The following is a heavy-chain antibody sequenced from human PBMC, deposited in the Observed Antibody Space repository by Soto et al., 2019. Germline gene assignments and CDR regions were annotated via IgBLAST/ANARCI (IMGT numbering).Heavy chain of an antibody. V-gene: IGHV3-33*06. Sequence: GGSLRLSCAASGFTFSSYGMHWVRQAPGKGLEWVAVIWYDGSNKYYADSVKGRFTISRDNSKNTLYLQMNSLRAEDTAVYYCAKRDVQSTMVRGVSQPNQYYFEYWGQGTLVTVSS. D-gene: IGHD3-10*01. CDR3: AKRDVQSTMVRGVSQPNQYYFEY. CDR1: GFTFSSYG. J-gene: IGHJ4*02. CDR2: IWYDGSNK.